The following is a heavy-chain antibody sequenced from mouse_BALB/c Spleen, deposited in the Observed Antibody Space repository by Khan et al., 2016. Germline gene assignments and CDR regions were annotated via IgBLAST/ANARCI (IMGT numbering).Heavy chain of an antibody. V-gene: IGHV7-3*02. CDR1: GFTFTDYY. D-gene: IGHD2-12*01. Sequence: EVELVESGGGLVQPGGSLRLSCATSGFTFTDYYMSWVRQPPGKALEWLGFIRNKANGYTTESRASVKGRFTISRDNSQSILYLQLTTLRAEVSATYYCGGLGCLRRDWYLDVWGAGTTVTVSS. J-gene: IGHJ1*01. CDR2: IRNKANGYTT. CDR3: GGLGCLRRDWYLDV.